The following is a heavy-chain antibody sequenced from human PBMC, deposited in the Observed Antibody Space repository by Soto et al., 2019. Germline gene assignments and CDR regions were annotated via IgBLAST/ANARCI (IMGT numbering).Heavy chain of an antibody. Sequence: GGSLRLSCAASGFTFCSYAMGWVRQAPGKGLEWVSAISGSGGSTYYADSVKGRFTISRDNSKNTLYLQMNSLRAEDTAVYYCAKPGIAVAGTSPPYFDYWGQGTLVTVSS. CDR1: GFTFCSYA. CDR3: AKPGIAVAGTSPPYFDY. J-gene: IGHJ4*02. D-gene: IGHD6-19*01. CDR2: ISGSGGST. V-gene: IGHV3-23*01.